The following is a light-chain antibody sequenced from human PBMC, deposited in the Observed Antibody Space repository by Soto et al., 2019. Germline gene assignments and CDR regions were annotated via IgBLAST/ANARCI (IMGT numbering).Light chain of an antibody. V-gene: IGLV2-8*01. Sequence: QSVLTQPPSASGSPGQSVTISCTGTSSDVGDNKYVSWYQQQPGKAPKVIIYEISERPSGVPDRFSGSKSGNTASLTVSGLRAEDEAAYYCSSYAGSNNFRVFGGGTKLTVL. CDR3: SSYAGSNNFRV. CDR2: EIS. CDR1: SSDVGDNKY. J-gene: IGLJ2*01.